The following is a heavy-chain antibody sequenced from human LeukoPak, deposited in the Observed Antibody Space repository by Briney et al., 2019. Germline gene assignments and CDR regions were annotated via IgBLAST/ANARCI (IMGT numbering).Heavy chain of an antibody. CDR1: GGSISSYY. CDR2: IYYSGRT. D-gene: IGHD3-22*01. Sequence: SETLSLACTVSGGSISSYYWSWVRQPPGKGLEWIGYIYYSGRTKYNPSLKSRVTISVEKSKNQFSLKLNSVTAADTAVYYCARDRYYYDSSGHYRLDYWGQGTLVTVSS. V-gene: IGHV4-59*12. J-gene: IGHJ4*02. CDR3: ARDRYYYDSSGHYRLDY.